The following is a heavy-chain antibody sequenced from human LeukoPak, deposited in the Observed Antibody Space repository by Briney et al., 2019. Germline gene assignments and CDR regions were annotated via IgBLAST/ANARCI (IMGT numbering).Heavy chain of an antibody. CDR2: IIGSGGST. J-gene: IGHJ4*02. CDR3: AKGKGSGWSRVGYFDY. V-gene: IGHV3-23*01. D-gene: IGHD6-19*01. Sequence: GGSLRLSCAASGFTFSSYAMNWVRQAPGKGLEWVSGIIGSGGSTYYADSVKGRLTISRDNSKNTLYLRVNNLRAEDTAVYYCAKGKGSGWSRVGYFDYWGQGTLVTVSS. CDR1: GFTFSSYA.